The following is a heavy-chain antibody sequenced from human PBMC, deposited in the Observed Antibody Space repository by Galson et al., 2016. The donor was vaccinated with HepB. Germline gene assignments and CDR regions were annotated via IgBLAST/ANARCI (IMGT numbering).Heavy chain of an antibody. CDR2: INHDGGP. CDR3: ARGRGNFWGGLDY. Sequence: ETLSLTCGVSGGSFRGYYWSWIRQNPGAGPEWMGEINHDGGPNYNPSLGSRITISLDTSKNQFSLNLTSVTAADTAVYYCARGRGNFWGGLDYWGQGALVTVSS. V-gene: IGHV4-34*01. J-gene: IGHJ4*02. D-gene: IGHD3-3*01. CDR1: GGSFRGYY.